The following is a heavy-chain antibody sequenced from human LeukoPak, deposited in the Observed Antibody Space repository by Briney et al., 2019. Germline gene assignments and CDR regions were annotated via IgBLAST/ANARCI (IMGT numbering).Heavy chain of an antibody. V-gene: IGHV3-30*02. CDR3: AKDLNRATVTTECSFDY. Sequence: GGSLRLSCAASGFTFSSYGMHWVRQAPGKGLEWVAFIRYDGSNKYYADSVKGRFTISRDNSKNTLYLQMNSLRAEDTTVYYCAKDLNRATVTTECSFDYWGQGTLVTVSS. J-gene: IGHJ4*02. CDR2: IRYDGSNK. CDR1: GFTFSSYG. D-gene: IGHD4-17*01.